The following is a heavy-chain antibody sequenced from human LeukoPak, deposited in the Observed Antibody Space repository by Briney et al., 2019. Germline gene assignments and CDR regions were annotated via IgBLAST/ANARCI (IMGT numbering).Heavy chain of an antibody. D-gene: IGHD3-22*01. Sequence: SETLSLTCTVSGGSISSSNYYCGWIRQPPGKEPEWIGSIYYSGATYYNPSLESRVTISVDTSKNQFSLKLSSVTAADTAVYYCARHDYYERRAHAFNVWGQGTMVTVSS. V-gene: IGHV4-39*01. CDR3: ARHDYYERRAHAFNV. CDR2: IYYSGAT. CDR1: GGSISSSNYY. J-gene: IGHJ3*01.